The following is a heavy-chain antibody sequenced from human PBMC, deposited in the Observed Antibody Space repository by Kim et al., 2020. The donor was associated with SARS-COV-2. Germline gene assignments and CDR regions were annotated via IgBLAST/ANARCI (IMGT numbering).Heavy chain of an antibody. CDR1: GDTVSTNSAS. V-gene: IGHV6-1*01. J-gene: IGHJ4*02. D-gene: IGHD1-7*01. CDR2: TYYRSRWNI. Sequence: SQTLSLTCGISGDTVSTNSASWNWFRQSPSRGLEWLGRTYYRSRWNIDYADSVKSRITINADTSKNQFSLQMNSVTPEDTAVYYCARKDVSTGTTGNWGQGTLVTVSS. CDR3: ARKDVSTGTTGN.